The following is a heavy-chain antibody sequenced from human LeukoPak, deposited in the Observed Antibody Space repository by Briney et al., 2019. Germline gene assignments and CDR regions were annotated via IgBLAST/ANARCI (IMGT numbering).Heavy chain of an antibody. D-gene: IGHD2-8*02. Sequence: ASVKLSCNASGYTFSNYYMHWVRQARGQGLEWMGLINPTGTSTNYAQKFRGRVTMTRDTSTTTVYMELSSLRSEDTAVYYCAREESGGYFDYWGQGTLVTVSS. V-gene: IGHV1-46*01. CDR3: AREESGGYFDY. J-gene: IGHJ4*02. CDR2: INPTGTST. CDR1: GYTFSNYY.